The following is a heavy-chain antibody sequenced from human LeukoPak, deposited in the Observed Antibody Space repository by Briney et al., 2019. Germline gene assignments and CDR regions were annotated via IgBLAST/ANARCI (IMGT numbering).Heavy chain of an antibody. CDR3: ARDTAVVLYYFDY. J-gene: IGHJ4*02. CDR1: GYTFTGYY. Sequence: ASVKVSCKASGYTFTGYYMHWVRQAPGQGLEWMGWINPNSGGTNYAQKFLGRVTMTRDTSISTAYMELSRLRSDDTAVYYCARDTAVVLYYFDYWGQGTLVTVSS. V-gene: IGHV1-2*02. D-gene: IGHD5-18*01. CDR2: INPNSGGT.